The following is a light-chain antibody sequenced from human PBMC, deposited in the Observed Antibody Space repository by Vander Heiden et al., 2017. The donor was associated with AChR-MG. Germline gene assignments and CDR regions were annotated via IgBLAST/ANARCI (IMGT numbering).Light chain of an antibody. CDR2: AGS. CDR3: RQSYKTPVT. V-gene: IGKV1-39*01. J-gene: IGKJ4*01. CDR1: QTVCYH. Sequence: DIHMTDSLSSLPASVGDKDTISCRPSQTVCYHLIWYQQKPGIAPNLLIYAGSHLRVGVPSRFRGSGSGTDFTLTITSLQPEDFATYFCRQSYKTPVTFGGGTKVEI.